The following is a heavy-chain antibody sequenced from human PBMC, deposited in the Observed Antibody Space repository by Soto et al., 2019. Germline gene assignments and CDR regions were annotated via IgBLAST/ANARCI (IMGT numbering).Heavy chain of an antibody. Sequence: SETLSLTCTVSGGSISSSSYYWGWIRQPPGKGLEWIGSISYSGSTYYNPSLKSRVTMSVDTSKNQFSLKLSSVTAADTAVYYCARLQEFCISTGCYYDYYYGMDVGAQGTTVTVS. CDR2: ISYSGST. CDR3: ARLQEFCISTGCYYDYYYGMDV. CDR1: GGSISSSSYY. J-gene: IGHJ6*02. V-gene: IGHV4-39*01. D-gene: IGHD2-2*01.